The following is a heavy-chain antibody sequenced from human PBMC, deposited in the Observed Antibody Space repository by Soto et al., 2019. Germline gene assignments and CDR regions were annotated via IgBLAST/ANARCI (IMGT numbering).Heavy chain of an antibody. CDR2: INHSGST. Sequence: SETLSLTCAVYGGSFSGYYWSWIRQPPGKGLEWIGEINHSGSTNYNPSLKSRVTISVDTSKNQFSLKLSSVTAADTAVYYCARGDEYYYDSSGYYYWGQGTLVTVSS. CDR3: ARGDEYYYDSSGYYY. V-gene: IGHV4-34*01. CDR1: GGSFSGYY. J-gene: IGHJ4*02. D-gene: IGHD3-22*01.